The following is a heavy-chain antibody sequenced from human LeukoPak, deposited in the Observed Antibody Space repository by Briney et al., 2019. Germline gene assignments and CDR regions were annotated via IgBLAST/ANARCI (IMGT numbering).Heavy chain of an antibody. Sequence: GASVKVSCKASGYTFTSYGISWVRQAPGQGLEWMGWISAYNGNTNYAQKLQGRVTMTTDTSTSAAYMELRSLRSDDTAVYYCARGLYYYDSSGYHANDAFDIWGQGTMVTVSS. CDR2: ISAYNGNT. CDR1: GYTFTSYG. CDR3: ARGLYYYDSSGYHANDAFDI. J-gene: IGHJ3*02. V-gene: IGHV1-18*01. D-gene: IGHD3-22*01.